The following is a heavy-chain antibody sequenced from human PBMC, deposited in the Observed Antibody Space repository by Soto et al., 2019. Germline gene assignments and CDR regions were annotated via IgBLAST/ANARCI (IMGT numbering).Heavy chain of an antibody. D-gene: IGHD3-16*01. J-gene: IGHJ4*02. Sequence: GGSLRLSCAASGFIYSTNDMTWVRQAPGKGLEWVSTILGRGGSTSYTDSVNGRFTISRDNSMNTLYLQMNNVRAEDTALYYCVKNRGTFDGWGQGTLVTVSS. CDR1: GFIYSTND. CDR2: ILGRGGST. V-gene: IGHV3-23*01. CDR3: VKNRGTFDG.